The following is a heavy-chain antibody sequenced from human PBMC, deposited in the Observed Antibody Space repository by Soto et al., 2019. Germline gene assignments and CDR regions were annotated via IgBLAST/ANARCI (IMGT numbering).Heavy chain of an antibody. CDR2: ISAYNGNT. CDR1: VYTFTSYG. J-gene: IGHJ3*02. CDR3: ARDFVFRAPAVVFDI. Sequence: ASVKVSCKASVYTFTSYGISWVRQAPGQGLEWMGWISAYNGNTNYAQKLQGRVTMSTDTSTSTAYMELRSLRSDDTAVYYCARDFVFRAPAVVFDIWGQGTMVTVSS. D-gene: IGHD3-10*01. V-gene: IGHV1-18*01.